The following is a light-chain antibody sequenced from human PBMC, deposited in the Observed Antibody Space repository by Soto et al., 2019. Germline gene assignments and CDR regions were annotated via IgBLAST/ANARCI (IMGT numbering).Light chain of an antibody. CDR1: QSVSSN. J-gene: IGKJ4*01. CDR3: QQYKNWPPLT. Sequence: EIVMTQSPATLSVSPGERATLSCRASQSVSSNLAWYQQKPGQAHRLLIYGVSTRATGIPARFSSSGSGTEFTLTISSLQSEDFAVYYCQQYKNWPPLTCGGGTKVEIK. V-gene: IGKV3-15*01. CDR2: GVS.